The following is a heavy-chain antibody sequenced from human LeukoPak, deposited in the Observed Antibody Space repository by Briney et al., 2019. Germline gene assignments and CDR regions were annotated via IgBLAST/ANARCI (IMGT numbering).Heavy chain of an antibody. D-gene: IGHD2-2*01. CDR1: RFTFSNYA. Sequence: PGVSLRLSCAASRFTFSNYAMSWVRQAPGKGLEWVSAITGSGPSTYHADSVKGRFTISRDNSKNALYLQMNSLRADDTAVYYCAKGTLQYCSGATCYPFDYWGQGTLVTVSS. CDR2: ITGSGPST. V-gene: IGHV3-23*01. J-gene: IGHJ4*02. CDR3: AKGTLQYCSGATCYPFDY.